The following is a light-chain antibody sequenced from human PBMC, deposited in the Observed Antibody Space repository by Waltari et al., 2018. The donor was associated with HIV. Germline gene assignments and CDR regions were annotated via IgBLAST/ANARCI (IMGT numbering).Light chain of an antibody. CDR1: SSDVVTYSL. V-gene: IGLV2-23*01. CDR2: EGN. CDR3: SSYTSFSTVL. J-gene: IGLJ2*01. Sequence: QSALTQPASVSGSPGQSITISCPGPSSDVVTYSLVSWYQHHPGKAPKLMIYEGNKRPSGVSNRFSGSKSGNTASLTISGLQAEDEADYYCSSYTSFSTVLFGGGTKLTVL.